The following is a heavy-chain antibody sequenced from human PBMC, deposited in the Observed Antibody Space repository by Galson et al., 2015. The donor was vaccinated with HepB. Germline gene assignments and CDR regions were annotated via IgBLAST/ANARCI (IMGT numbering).Heavy chain of an antibody. V-gene: IGHV3-33*01. Sequence: LRLSCAASGFTFSSYGMHWVRQAPGKGLEWVAVIWYDGSNKYYADSVKGRFTISRDNSKNTLYLQMNSLRAEDTAVYYCARESARPSTSCFDYWGQGTLVTVSS. CDR2: IWYDGSNK. J-gene: IGHJ4*02. CDR3: ARESARPSTSCFDY. CDR1: GFTFSSYG. D-gene: IGHD2-2*01.